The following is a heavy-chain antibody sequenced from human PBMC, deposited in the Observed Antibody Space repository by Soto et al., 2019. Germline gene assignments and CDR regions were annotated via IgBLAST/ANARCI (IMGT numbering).Heavy chain of an antibody. V-gene: IGHV3-74*01. J-gene: IGHJ4*02. D-gene: IGHD3-10*01. CDR1: GFTFNNYW. CDR3: ARDRIAGSGSCDN. Sequence: EVLLVESGGGLVHPGGSLRLSCVASGFTFNNYWMHWVRQVPGKGLVWVSRIKTDGSSPNYADSVEGRFTLSSDNAKNTLYLQRPRLRAEDTAVYYCARDRIAGSGSCDNWGQGNLVTVSS. CDR2: IKTDGSSP.